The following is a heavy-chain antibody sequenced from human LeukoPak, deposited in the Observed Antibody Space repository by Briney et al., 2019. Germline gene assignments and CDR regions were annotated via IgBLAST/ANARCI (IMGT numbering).Heavy chain of an antibody. CDR2: MSSGSSYI. CDR3: ARDRPTGASRLFVVQ. V-gene: IGHV3-21*01. CDR1: GFAFSSYA. J-gene: IGHJ4*02. D-gene: IGHD3-3*01. Sequence: GGSLRLSCAASGFAFSSYAMTWVRQAPGKGLEWVSSMSSGSSYIYYADSVRGRFTISRDNAKNSLYLLMNSLRVEDTAVYYCARDRPTGASRLFVVQWGQGTLVTVSS.